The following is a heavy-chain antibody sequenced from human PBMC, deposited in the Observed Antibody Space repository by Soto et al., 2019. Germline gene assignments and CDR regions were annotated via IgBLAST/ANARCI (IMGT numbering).Heavy chain of an antibody. CDR1: GFTFSSYG. CDR3: AKDLPTALTAGDAFDI. V-gene: IGHV3-30*18. Sequence: GGSLRLSCAASGFTFSSYGMHWVRQAPGKGLEWVAVISYDGSNKYYADSVKGRFTISRDNSKNTLYLQMNSLRAEDTAVYYCAKDLPTALTAGDAFDIWGQGTMVTVSS. CDR2: ISYDGSNK. J-gene: IGHJ3*02.